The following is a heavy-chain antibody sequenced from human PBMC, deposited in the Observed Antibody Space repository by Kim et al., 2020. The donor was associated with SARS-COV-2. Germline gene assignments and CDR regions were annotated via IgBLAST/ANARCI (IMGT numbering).Heavy chain of an antibody. CDR3: VRAIAAAGPFDY. D-gene: IGHD6-13*01. J-gene: IGHJ4*02. V-gene: IGHV3-66*01. CDR2: IYSGGST. Sequence: GGSLRLSCAASGFTVSSNYMSWVRQAPEKGLEWVSVIYSGGSTYYADSVKGRFTISRDNSKNTLYLQMNSLRAEDTAVYYCVRAIAAAGPFDYWGQGTLVTVSS. CDR1: GFTVSSNY.